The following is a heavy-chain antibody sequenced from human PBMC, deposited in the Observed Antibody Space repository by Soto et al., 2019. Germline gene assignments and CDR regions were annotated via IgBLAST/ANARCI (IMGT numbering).Heavy chain of an antibody. CDR2: ISSSSSYT. CDR3: ARVRFDINYYGSGTLTL. J-gene: IGHJ4*02. D-gene: IGHD3-10*01. V-gene: IGHV3-11*05. CDR1: GFTFSDYY. Sequence: GSLRLSCAASGFTFSDYYMSWIRQAPGKGLEWVSYISSSSSYTNYADSVKGRFTISRDNAKNSLYLQMNSLRAEDTAVYYCARVRFDINYYGSGTLTLWGQGTLVTVSS.